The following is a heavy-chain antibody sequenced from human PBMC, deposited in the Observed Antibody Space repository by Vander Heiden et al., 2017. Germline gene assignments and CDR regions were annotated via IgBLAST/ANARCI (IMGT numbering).Heavy chain of an antibody. CDR2: IYYSGST. D-gene: IGHD6-6*01. V-gene: IGHV4-61*01. J-gene: IGHJ2*01. CDR3: ARGRLRQLVFLDWYFDP. CDR1: GGSVSNGSFY. Sequence: QVQLQESGPGLVTPSETLSLTCTVSGGSVSNGSFYWTWIRQPPGKTLEWIGYIYYSGSTNYNPSLKSRVTISVDTSKNQFSLKLTSVTAADTAVYYCARGRLRQLVFLDWYFDPWGRGTLVTVSS.